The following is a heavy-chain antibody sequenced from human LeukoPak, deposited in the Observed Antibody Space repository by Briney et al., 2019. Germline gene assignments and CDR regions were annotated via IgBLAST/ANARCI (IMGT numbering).Heavy chain of an antibody. D-gene: IGHD2-15*01. V-gene: IGHV1-2*02. Sequence: GASVKVSCKASGYTFTGYYMHWVRQAPGQGLEWMGWINPNSGGTNYAQKFQGRVTMTRDTSISTAYMELSRLRSDDTAVYYCARGARDTVVVVAATTIYYYYYMDVWGKGTTVTVS. CDR2: INPNSGGT. CDR3: ARGARDTVVVVAATTIYYYYYMDV. CDR1: GYTFTGYY. J-gene: IGHJ6*03.